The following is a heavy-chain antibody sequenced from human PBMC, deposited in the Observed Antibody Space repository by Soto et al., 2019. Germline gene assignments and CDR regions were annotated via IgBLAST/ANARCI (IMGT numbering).Heavy chain of an antibody. V-gene: IGHV5-10-1*01. CDR3: VSAKYNYYYGMDV. Sequence: PGEALKISCKGSGYSFTSYWISWVRQMPGKGLEWMGRIDPSDSYTNYSPSFQGHVTISADKSISTAYLQWSSLKASDTAMYYCVSAKYNYYYGMDVWGQGTTVTVSS. CDR1: GYSFTSYW. J-gene: IGHJ6*02. CDR2: IDPSDSYT.